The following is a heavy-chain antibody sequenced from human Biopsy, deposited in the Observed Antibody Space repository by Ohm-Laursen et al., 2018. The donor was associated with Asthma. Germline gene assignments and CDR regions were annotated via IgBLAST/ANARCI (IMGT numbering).Heavy chain of an antibody. CDR3: AGFCSGGNCPDH. J-gene: IGHJ4*02. V-gene: IGHV4-59*01. CDR2: IHYSGST. Sequence: SETLSLTCTVSGVSIRSYHWTWIRQPPGKGLEWIGNIHYSGSTYSNPSLKIRVTISVDTSKKQISLRLSSVIAADTAVYYCAGFCSGGNCPDHWGQGTLVTVSS. D-gene: IGHD2-15*01. CDR1: GVSIRSYH.